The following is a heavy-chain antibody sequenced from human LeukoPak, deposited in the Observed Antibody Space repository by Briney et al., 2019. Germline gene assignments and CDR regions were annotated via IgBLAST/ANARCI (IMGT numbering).Heavy chain of an antibody. CDR2: INQEGTEK. CDR3: AKVAKYYYGSETYYFFQH. J-gene: IGHJ1*01. D-gene: IGHD3-10*01. V-gene: IGHV3-7*01. CDR1: GFTFTTYW. Sequence: GGSLRLSCAASGFTFTTYWRSWVRQPPGKGLECVANINQEGTEKYYVDSVKGRFTLSRANAKNSLYMQMNSLRVEDTAVYYCAKVAKYYYGSETYYFFQHWGQGTPVTASS.